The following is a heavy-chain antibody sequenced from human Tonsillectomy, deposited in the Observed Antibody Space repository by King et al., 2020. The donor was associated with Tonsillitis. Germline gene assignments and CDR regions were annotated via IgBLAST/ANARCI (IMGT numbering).Heavy chain of an antibody. Sequence: QLVQSGGGLAQPGRSLRLSCAASGFTFDDYAMHWVRQAPGKGLEWVSGISWNSGSKGYADSVKGRFTISRDNAKNSLYVQMNSLRAEDTALYYCAKASNSSEEGYYYMDVWGKGTTVTVSS. CDR3: AKASNSSEEGYYYMDV. CDR2: ISWNSGSK. D-gene: IGHD6-13*01. CDR1: GFTFDDYA. J-gene: IGHJ6*03. V-gene: IGHV3-9*01.